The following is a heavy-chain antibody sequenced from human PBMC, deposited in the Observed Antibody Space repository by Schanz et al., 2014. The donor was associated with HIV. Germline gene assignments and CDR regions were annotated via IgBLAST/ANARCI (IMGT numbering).Heavy chain of an antibody. CDR3: AQEEVPNDC. V-gene: IGHV3-23*04. CDR2: ISVSGAST. J-gene: IGHJ4*02. Sequence: VQLVESGGGLVKPGGSLRLSCVASGFTFSDYYMTWVRQAPGRGLEWLSAISVSGASTYYADSVKGRFTISRDNSKNTVYLQMDSLRAEDTAVYFCAQEEVPNDCWGQGTLVTVSS. D-gene: IGHD3-10*01. CDR1: GFTFSDYY.